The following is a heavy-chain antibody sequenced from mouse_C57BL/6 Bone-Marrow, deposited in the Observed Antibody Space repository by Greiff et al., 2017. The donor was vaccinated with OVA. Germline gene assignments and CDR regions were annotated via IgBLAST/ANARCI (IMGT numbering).Heavy chain of an antibody. J-gene: IGHJ2*01. CDR2: IDPETGGT. V-gene: IGHV1-15*01. Sequence: LQESGAELVRPGASVTLSCKASGYTFTDYEMHWVKQTPVHGLEWIGAIDPETGGTAYNQKFKGKAILTADKSSSTAYMELRSLTSEDSAVYYCTRSYSNYGDFDCWGQGTTLTVSS. CDR3: TRSYSNYGDFDC. D-gene: IGHD2-5*01. CDR1: GYTFTDYE.